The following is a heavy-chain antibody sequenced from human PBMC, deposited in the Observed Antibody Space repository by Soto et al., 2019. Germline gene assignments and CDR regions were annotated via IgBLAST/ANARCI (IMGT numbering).Heavy chain of an antibody. J-gene: IGHJ5*02. CDR3: ASHRSSGWFNWFDP. V-gene: IGHV4-4*07. D-gene: IGHD6-19*01. Sequence: QVQLQESGPGLVKPSETLSLTCTVSGGSISSYYWSWIRQPAGKGLEWIGRIYTSGSTNYNPSLKSRVTMSVDTSKNQFSLKLSSVTAADTAVYYCASHRSSGWFNWFDPWGQGTLVTVSS. CDR2: IYTSGST. CDR1: GGSISSYY.